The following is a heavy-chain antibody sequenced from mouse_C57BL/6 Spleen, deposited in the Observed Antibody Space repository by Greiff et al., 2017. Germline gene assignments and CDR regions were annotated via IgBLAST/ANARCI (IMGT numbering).Heavy chain of an antibody. Sequence: DVMLVESGGGLVQPGGSMKLSCVASGFTFSNYWMNWVRQSPEKGLEWVAQIRLKSDNYATHYAESVKGRFTISRDDSKSSVYLQMNNLRAEDTGIYYCTWPLFDYWGQGTTLTVSS. V-gene: IGHV6-3*01. J-gene: IGHJ2*01. CDR1: GFTFSNYW. CDR3: TWPLFDY. CDR2: IRLKSDNYAT.